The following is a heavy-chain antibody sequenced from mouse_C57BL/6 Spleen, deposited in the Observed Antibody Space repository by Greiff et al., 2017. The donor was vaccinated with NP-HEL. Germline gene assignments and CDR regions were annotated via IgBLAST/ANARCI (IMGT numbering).Heavy chain of an antibody. CDR2: ISNLAYSI. Sequence: EVQLVESGGGLVQPGGSLKLSCAASGFTFSDYGMAWVRQAPRKGPEWVAFISNLAYSIYYADTVTGRFTISRENAKNTLYLEMSSLRSEDTAMYYCARQRAYYYGSTYWYFDVWGTGTTVTVSS. V-gene: IGHV5-15*01. CDR1: GFTFSDYG. D-gene: IGHD1-1*01. J-gene: IGHJ1*03. CDR3: ARQRAYYYGSTYWYFDV.